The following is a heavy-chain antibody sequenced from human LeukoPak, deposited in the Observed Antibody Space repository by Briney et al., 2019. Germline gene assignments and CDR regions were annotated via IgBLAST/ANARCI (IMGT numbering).Heavy chain of an antibody. CDR1: GYTFTSYA. CDR3: ARDTYTSVTAMDV. CDR2: ISAYNGNT. D-gene: IGHD4-17*01. Sequence: ASVKVSCKASGYTFTSYAFRWVRQAPGQGLEWMGWISAYNGNTNYAQNLQGRVTMTTDTSTSTAYMELRSLRSDDSAVYYCARDTYTSVTAMDVWGKGTTVTVSS. J-gene: IGHJ6*03. V-gene: IGHV1-18*01.